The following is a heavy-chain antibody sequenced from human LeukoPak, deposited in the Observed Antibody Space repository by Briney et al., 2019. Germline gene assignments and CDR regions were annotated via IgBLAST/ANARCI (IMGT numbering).Heavy chain of an antibody. J-gene: IGHJ6*02. CDR1: GFTIGPYA. V-gene: IGHV3-43*02. CDR3: ATWAFYHNLDV. CDR2: IKADGSGT. D-gene: IGHD2/OR15-2a*01. Sequence: PGGALRLSCAASGFTIGPYAMYWVRQGPGRGLEWVSVIKADGSGTFYADSVRGRFTTSRDNSKNSLYLQMYSLTSEDTALYYCATWAFYHNLDVWGQGTTVIVSS.